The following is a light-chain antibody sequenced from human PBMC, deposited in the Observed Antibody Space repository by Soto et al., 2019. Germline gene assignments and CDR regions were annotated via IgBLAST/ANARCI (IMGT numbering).Light chain of an antibody. V-gene: IGKV3-20*01. J-gene: IGKJ5*01. CDR2: GAS. CDR3: QQYGSSPIT. CDR1: QSVSSSY. Sequence: EIVLTQSPGTLSLSPGERATLSCRASQSVSSSYLAWYQQQPGQAPRLLIYGASSRATGIPDRFSGSGSGTDFTLTISRREPEDVAVYYCQQYGSSPITFGQGTRLEIK.